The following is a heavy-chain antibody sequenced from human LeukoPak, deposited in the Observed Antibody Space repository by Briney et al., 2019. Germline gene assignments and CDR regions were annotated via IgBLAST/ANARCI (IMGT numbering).Heavy chain of an antibody. CDR3: ARENYYYDSSGGFDY. D-gene: IGHD3-22*01. CDR2: IYYSGST. Sequence: SETLSLTCTVSGGSNSSGDYYWSWIRQPPGKGLEWIGYIYYSGSTYYNPSLKSRVTISVDTSKNQFSLKLSSVTAADTAVYYCARENYYYDSSGGFDYWGQGTLVTVSS. J-gene: IGHJ4*02. CDR1: GGSNSSGDYY. V-gene: IGHV4-30-4*01.